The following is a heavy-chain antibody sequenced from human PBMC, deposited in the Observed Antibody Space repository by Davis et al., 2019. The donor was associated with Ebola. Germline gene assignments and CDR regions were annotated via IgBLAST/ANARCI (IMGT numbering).Heavy chain of an antibody. CDR2: IYTSGST. J-gene: IGHJ4*02. D-gene: IGHD1-26*01. V-gene: IGHV4-4*07. CDR3: ARTPQYTSYGSYFDY. Sequence: SETLSLTCTVSGGSISSYSWSWIRRPAGKGLECIGRIYTSGSTNYSPSLKSRVTISVDTSKNEFSLKLSSVTAADTAVYYCARTPQYTSYGSYFDYWGQGALVTVSS. CDR1: GGSISSYS.